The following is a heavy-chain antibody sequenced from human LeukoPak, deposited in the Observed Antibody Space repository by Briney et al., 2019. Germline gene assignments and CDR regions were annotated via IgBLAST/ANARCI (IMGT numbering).Heavy chain of an antibody. J-gene: IGHJ4*02. CDR2: INPNSSGT. CDR1: GFTFTDYY. Sequence: GASVKVSCKASGFTFTDYYLHWVRQAPGQGLEWTGWINPNSSGTNYAQRFQGRVTMTRDTSISAAYMEFSGVTSDDTAVYYCARGPPFGESDYWGQGTLVVVSS. V-gene: IGHV1-2*02. D-gene: IGHD3-10*01. CDR3: ARGPPFGESDY.